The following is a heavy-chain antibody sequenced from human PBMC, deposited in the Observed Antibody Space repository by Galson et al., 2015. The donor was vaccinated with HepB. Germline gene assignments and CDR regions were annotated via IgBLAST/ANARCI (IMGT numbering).Heavy chain of an antibody. Sequence: SLRLSCAASGFTFSSYDIHWVRQATGKGLEWVSAIGTAGDPCYPGSVKGRFTISRDNAKNSLFLQMNSLRAEDTAVYYCARAMGVSGSYYNSEGGLLNYWGQGTLVSVSS. CDR2: IGTAGDP. J-gene: IGHJ4*02. V-gene: IGHV3-13*05. CDR3: ARAMGVSGSYYNSEGGLLNY. D-gene: IGHD1-26*01. CDR1: GFTFSSYD.